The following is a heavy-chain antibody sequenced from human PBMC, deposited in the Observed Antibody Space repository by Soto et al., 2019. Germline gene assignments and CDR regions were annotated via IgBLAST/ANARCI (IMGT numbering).Heavy chain of an antibody. D-gene: IGHD6-19*01. CDR1: GGSFSGYC. Sequence: PSETLSLTCAVYGGSFSGYCWSWIRQPPGKGLEWIGEINHSGSTNYNPSLKSRVTISVDTSKNQFSLKLSSVTAADTAVYYCARITAVAGGTMDVWGQGTTVTVSS. V-gene: IGHV4-34*01. J-gene: IGHJ6*02. CDR2: INHSGST. CDR3: ARITAVAGGTMDV.